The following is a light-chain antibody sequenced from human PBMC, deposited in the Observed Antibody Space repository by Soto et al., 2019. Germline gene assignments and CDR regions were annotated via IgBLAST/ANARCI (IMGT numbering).Light chain of an antibody. J-gene: IGKJ2*01. CDR1: QNINSH. V-gene: IGKV1-39*01. Sequence: DIQMTQSPSSLSASIGDSVTITCRGSQNINSHLNWYQQKPGKAPKVVIYAASRLQSGVPSRFSGSGSGTEFTLTISSLEPEDFATYYCQQSHITTLFTFGKGTKLEIK. CDR3: QQSHITTLFT. CDR2: AAS.